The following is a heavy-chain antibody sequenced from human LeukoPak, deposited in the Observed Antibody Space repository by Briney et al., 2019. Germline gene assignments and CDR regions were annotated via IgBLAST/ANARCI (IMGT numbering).Heavy chain of an antibody. CDR1: GGTFSSYA. CDR2: IIPIFGTA. D-gene: IGHD5-12*01. Sequence: ASVKVSCKASGGTFSSYAISWVRQAPGQGLEWMGGIIPIFGTAKYAQKFQGGVTITADESTSTAYLELNSLRSGDTAVYYCAFLAHIVTTTRGDFDYWGQGTLVTVSS. CDR3: AFLAHIVTTTRGDFDY. J-gene: IGHJ4*02. V-gene: IGHV1-69*01.